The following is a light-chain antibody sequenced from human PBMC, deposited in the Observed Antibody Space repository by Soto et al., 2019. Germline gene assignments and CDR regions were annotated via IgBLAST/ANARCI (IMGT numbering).Light chain of an antibody. Sequence: IVLTQSPVTLSLSPGERAVLSCRASQSVSTSLAWYQHKPGQAPRLFIYDASQRAPGIPARFSGSGSGTDFTRTIRRLEPEAFAVYYCRVRALWPSFGQGTKVEIK. V-gene: IGKV3-11*01. CDR2: DAS. CDR3: RVRALWPS. J-gene: IGKJ1*01. CDR1: QSVSTS.